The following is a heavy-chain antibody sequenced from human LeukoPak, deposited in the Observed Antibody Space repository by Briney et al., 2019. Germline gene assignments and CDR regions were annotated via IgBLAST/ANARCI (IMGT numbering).Heavy chain of an antibody. CDR3: AKDGDTMVRGVITYFDY. Sequence: GRSLRLSCAASGFTFDDYAMHWVRQAPGKGLEWVSGISWNSGSTGYADSVKGRFTISRDNAKNSLYLQMNSLRAEDTALYYCAKDGDTMVRGVITYFDYWGQGTLVTVSS. D-gene: IGHD3-10*01. V-gene: IGHV3-9*01. CDR2: ISWNSGST. CDR1: GFTFDDYA. J-gene: IGHJ4*02.